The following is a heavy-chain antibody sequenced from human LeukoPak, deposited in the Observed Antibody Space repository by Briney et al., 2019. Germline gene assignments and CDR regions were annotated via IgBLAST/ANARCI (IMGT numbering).Heavy chain of an antibody. J-gene: IGHJ3*02. CDR1: GYSFTSYW. V-gene: IGHV5-51*01. CDR2: IFPSDSDT. CDR3: ARPRYSSLDAFDI. D-gene: IGHD6-13*01. Sequence: GESLKISCEGSGYSFTSYWIAWVRQMPGLGLEWTGIIFPSDSDTRYSLSFEGQVTISADTSISTAYLQWSSLKASDTAMYYCARPRYSSLDAFDIWGQGTMVTVSS.